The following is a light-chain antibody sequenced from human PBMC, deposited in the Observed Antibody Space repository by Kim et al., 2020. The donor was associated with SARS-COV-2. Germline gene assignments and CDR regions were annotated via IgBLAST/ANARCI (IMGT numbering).Light chain of an antibody. J-gene: IGKJ2*01. CDR2: AAS. CDR3: QQANSYPYT. V-gene: IGKV1D-12*01. Sequence: SAYVGDRVTITCRANQDINNFLAWYQHKPGKAPKLLIYAASSLQSGVPSRFSGSGSGTDFTLTISSLQTEDFATYYCQQANSYPYTFGQGTKLEIK. CDR1: QDINNF.